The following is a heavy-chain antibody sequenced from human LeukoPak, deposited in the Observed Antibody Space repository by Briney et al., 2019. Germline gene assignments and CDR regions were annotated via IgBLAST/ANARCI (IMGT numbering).Heavy chain of an antibody. CDR1: GFTSSSYS. Sequence: VRSLRLSCAVSGFTSSSYSMNWVRQAPGKGLGWVSSISSSSSYIYYADSVKGRFTISRDNATNSLYLQMNSLRAEDTAVYYCARDLSVAGFDFWGQGTMVTVPS. CDR3: ARDLSVAGFDF. CDR2: ISSSSSYI. J-gene: IGHJ3*01. V-gene: IGHV3-21*01. D-gene: IGHD6-19*01.